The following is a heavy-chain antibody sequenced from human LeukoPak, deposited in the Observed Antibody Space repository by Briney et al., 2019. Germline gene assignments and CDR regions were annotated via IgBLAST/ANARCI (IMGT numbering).Heavy chain of an antibody. CDR3: ARDQEGGYDLGNFDY. CDR1: GYTFTGYY. Sequence: GASVKVSCKASGYTFTGYYMHWVRQAPGQGLEWMGWINPNSGGTNYAQKFQSRVTMTRDTSISTAYMELSRLRSDDTAVYYCARDQEGGYDLGNFDYWGQGTLVTVSS. J-gene: IGHJ4*02. D-gene: IGHD5-12*01. CDR2: INPNSGGT. V-gene: IGHV1-2*02.